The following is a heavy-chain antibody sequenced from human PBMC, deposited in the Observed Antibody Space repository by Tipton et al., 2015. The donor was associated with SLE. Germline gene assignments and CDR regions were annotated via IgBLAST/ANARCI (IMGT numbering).Heavy chain of an antibody. CDR3: ARALYAAAGYFDY. V-gene: IGHV4-34*01. J-gene: IGHJ4*02. D-gene: IGHD6-13*01. Sequence: LRLSCAVYGGSFSGYYWSWIRQPPGKGLEWIGEINHSGSTNYNPSLKSRVTISVDTSKNQFSLKLSSVTAADTAVYYCARALYAAAGYFDYWGQGTLVTVSS. CDR1: GGSFSGYY. CDR2: INHSGST.